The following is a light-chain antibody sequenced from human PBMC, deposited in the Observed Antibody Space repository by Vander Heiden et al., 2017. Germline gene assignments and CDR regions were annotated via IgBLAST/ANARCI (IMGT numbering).Light chain of an antibody. CDR2: ENN. V-gene: IGLV1-40*01. J-gene: IGLJ3*02. Sequence: SVLPPPPSISGAPRPRVTISCPGSSSNIGADYDVHWYQQVPGTAPKLLIYENNNRPSGIPDRFSGSKSGTSASLAITGLQAEDEADYFCQSYDSGLSGPVFGGGTKLTVL. CDR3: QSYDSGLSGPV. CDR1: SSNIGADYD.